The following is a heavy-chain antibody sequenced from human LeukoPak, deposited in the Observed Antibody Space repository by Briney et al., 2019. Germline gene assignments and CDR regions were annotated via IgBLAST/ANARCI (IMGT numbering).Heavy chain of an antibody. Sequence: PGGSLRLSCAASGFTFSSYGMHWVRQAPGKGLEWVAFIRYDGSNKYYADSVKGRFTISRDNSKNTPYLQMNSLRAEDTAVYYCFTNDYGDYYFDYWGQGTLVTVSS. J-gene: IGHJ4*02. D-gene: IGHD4-17*01. CDR2: IRYDGSNK. V-gene: IGHV3-30*02. CDR3: FTNDYGDYYFDY. CDR1: GFTFSSYG.